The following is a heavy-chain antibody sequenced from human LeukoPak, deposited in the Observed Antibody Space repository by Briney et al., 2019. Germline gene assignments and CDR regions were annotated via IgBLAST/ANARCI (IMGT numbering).Heavy chain of an antibody. J-gene: IGHJ4*02. V-gene: IGHV3-7*01. CDR1: GFTFSSYW. Sequence: GGSLRLSCAASGFTFSSYWMSWVRQAPGKGLEWVANIKQDGSEEYYVDSVKGRFTISRDNAKNSLYLQMNSLRAEDTAVYYCARDLQRYYDSSGYSSWGQGTLVTVSS. D-gene: IGHD3-22*01. CDR2: IKQDGSEE. CDR3: ARDLQRYYDSSGYSS.